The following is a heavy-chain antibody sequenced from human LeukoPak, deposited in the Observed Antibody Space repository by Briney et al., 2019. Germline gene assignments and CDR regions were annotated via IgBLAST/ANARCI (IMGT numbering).Heavy chain of an antibody. CDR2: ISGSGGST. J-gene: IGHJ4*02. CDR3: AREVAQEYIAAAGTVDY. D-gene: IGHD6-13*01. CDR1: GFTFSSYA. V-gene: IGHV3-23*01. Sequence: GGSLRLSCAASGFTFSSYAMSWVRQAPGKGLEWVSAISGSGGSTYYADSVKGRFTISRDNSKNTLYLQMNSLRAEDTAVYYRAREVAQEYIAAAGTVDYWGQGTLVTVSS.